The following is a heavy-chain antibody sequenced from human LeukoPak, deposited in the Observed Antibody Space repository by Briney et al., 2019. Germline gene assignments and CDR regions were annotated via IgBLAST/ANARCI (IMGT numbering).Heavy chain of an antibody. J-gene: IGHJ4*02. CDR1: GFTFSSNA. D-gene: IGHD6-19*01. V-gene: IGHV3-21*01. Sequence: PGGSLRLSCAASGFTFSSNAMNWVRQAPRKGLEWVSSISMSSTYIYYADSVKGRFTISRDNAKNSLYLQMDSLRDEDTAVYYCTRAPYSSGWYTVDFWGQGTLVTVSS. CDR2: ISMSSTYI. CDR3: TRAPYSSGWYTVDF.